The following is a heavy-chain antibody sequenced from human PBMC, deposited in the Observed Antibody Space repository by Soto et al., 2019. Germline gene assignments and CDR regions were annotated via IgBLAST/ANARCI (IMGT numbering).Heavy chain of an antibody. CDR1: GFTFSSCN. CDR3: ARDPYDILTGDFKWLDP. CDR2: ISTTSSYM. Sequence: DVQLVESGGGLVKPGGSLRLSCAASGFTFSSCNMNWVRQAPGKGLEWVSTISTTSSYMYYADSVKGRFTISRDNAKTSLYLQMNSLRVEDTAVYYCARDPYDILTGDFKWLDPSGQGTLVTVSS. J-gene: IGHJ5*02. D-gene: IGHD3-9*01. V-gene: IGHV3-21*01.